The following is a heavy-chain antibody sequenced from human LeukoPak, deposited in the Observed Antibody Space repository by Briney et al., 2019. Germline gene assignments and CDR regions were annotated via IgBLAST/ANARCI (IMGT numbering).Heavy chain of an antibody. D-gene: IGHD2-15*01. CDR2: IVVGSGNT. Sequence: SVKVSCKASGFTFTSSAVQWVRQARGQRLEWIGWIVVGSGNTNYAQKFQERVTITRDMSTSTAYMELSSLRSEDTAVYYCARDGGGVVVAATLKYFQHWGQGTLVTVSS. J-gene: IGHJ1*01. CDR1: GFTFTSSA. V-gene: IGHV1-58*01. CDR3: ARDGGGVVVAATLKYFQH.